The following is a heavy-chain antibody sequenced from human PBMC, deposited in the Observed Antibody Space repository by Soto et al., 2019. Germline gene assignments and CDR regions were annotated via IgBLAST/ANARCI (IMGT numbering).Heavy chain of an antibody. CDR1: GYTFTSYK. Sequence: QVQLVQSGAEVKKPGASVKVSCKASGYTFTSYKIDWVRQATGQGLEWMGWMNPNSGHTDYAQKFQGRVTMTRNTSISTAYMELSSLRSEDAAVYYCARSRVVVTEGSLYYYYGMDVWGQGTTVTVSS. J-gene: IGHJ6*02. CDR3: ARSRVVVTEGSLYYYYGMDV. V-gene: IGHV1-8*01. CDR2: MNPNSGHT. D-gene: IGHD2-21*02.